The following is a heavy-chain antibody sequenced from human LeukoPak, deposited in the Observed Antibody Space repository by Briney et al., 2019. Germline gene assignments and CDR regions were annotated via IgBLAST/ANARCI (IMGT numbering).Heavy chain of an antibody. CDR2: IRNDGSGK. J-gene: IGHJ4*02. Sequence: GSLRLSCAASGFTYRNYGMHWVRRAPGKGLEWATFIRNDGSGKYYADSVRGRFTISRDDSKNTLYLQMNSLRAEDTAVYHCVQDRDWGFGYSGRGTLVTVSS. V-gene: IGHV3-30*02. D-gene: IGHD7-27*01. CDR1: GFTYRNYG. CDR3: VQDRDWGFGY.